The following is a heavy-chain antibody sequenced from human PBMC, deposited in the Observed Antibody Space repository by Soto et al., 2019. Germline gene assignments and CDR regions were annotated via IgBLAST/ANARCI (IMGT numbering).Heavy chain of an antibody. D-gene: IGHD2-15*01. CDR3: ASRRGGTIWYFDL. CDR1: GGTFSSYA. Sequence: QVQLVQSGAEVKKPGSSVKVSCKASGGTFSSYAISWVRQAPGQGLAWMGGIIPIFGTANYAQKFQGRVTSTAAESTSTAYMEQSSLRSEDTAVYYCASRRGGTIWYFDLWGRGTLVTVSS. CDR2: IIPIFGTA. J-gene: IGHJ2*01. V-gene: IGHV1-69*12.